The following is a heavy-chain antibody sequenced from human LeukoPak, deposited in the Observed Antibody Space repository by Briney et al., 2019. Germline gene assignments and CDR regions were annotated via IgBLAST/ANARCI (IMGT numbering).Heavy chain of an antibody. CDR3: ARDPNGDYIGAFDF. D-gene: IGHD4-17*01. CDR2: ITGGGRT. J-gene: IGHJ3*01. CDR1: GFTFNNYA. V-gene: IGHV3-23*01. Sequence: GGSLRLSCAASGFTFNNYAMMWVRQAQGQGLEWVSAITGGGRTYYADSVKGRFTISRDNSKNTLYLQMNSLRAVDTALYFCARDPNGDYIGAFDFLGQGTVVTVSS.